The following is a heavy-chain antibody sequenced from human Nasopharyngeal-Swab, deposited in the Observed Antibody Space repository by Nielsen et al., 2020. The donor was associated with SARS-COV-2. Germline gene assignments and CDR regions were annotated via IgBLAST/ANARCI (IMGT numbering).Heavy chain of an antibody. V-gene: IGHV5-10-1*01. D-gene: IGHD3-22*01. CDR3: ARHPYYDSSGYSPRYFDY. Sequence: VRQMTGPGLAWVGRIDPSDSYTNYSPSFQGHVTISADKSISTAYLQWSSLKASDTAMYYCARHPYYDSSGYSPRYFDYWGQGTLVTVSS. CDR2: IDPSDSYT. J-gene: IGHJ4*02.